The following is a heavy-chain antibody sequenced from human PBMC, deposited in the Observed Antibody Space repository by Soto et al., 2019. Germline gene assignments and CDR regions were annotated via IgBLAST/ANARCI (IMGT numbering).Heavy chain of an antibody. CDR3: AKGSSGWYERFDY. CDR2: VSGSGGST. CDR1: GFTFSSYA. D-gene: IGHD6-19*01. V-gene: IGHV3-23*01. J-gene: IGHJ4*02. Sequence: EVQLLESGGGLVQPGGSLRLSCAASGFTFSSYAMSWVRQAPGKGLEWVSTVSGSGGSTYYADSVKGRFTISRDNSKNTLYLQMNSLRAEDTAVYYCAKGSSGWYERFDYWGQGTLVTVSS.